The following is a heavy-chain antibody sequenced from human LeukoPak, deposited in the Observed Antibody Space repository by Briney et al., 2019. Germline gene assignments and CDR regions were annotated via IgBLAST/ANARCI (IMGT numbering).Heavy chain of an antibody. CDR1: GFTFSGYA. D-gene: IGHD5-18*01. J-gene: IGHJ5*02. V-gene: IGHV3-30*04. Sequence: GGSLRLSCAASGFTFSGYAMHWVRQAPGKGLEWVAVIPYGGSNKYYADSVKGRFTISRDNSKNTLYLQMNSLRAEDTAVYFCASGKYRYGDNWFDPWGQGTLVTVSS. CDR2: IPYGGSNK. CDR3: ASGKYRYGDNWFDP.